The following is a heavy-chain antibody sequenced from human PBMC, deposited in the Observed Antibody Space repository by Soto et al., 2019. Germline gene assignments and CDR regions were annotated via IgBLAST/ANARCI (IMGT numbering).Heavy chain of an antibody. D-gene: IGHD2-2*01. CDR1: GDSISGSQW. V-gene: IGHV4-4*02. Sequence: PSETLSLTCAVSGDSISGSQWWSWVRLPPGKGLEWIGEISHTGTTNYNPSLKSRVTMSVDKPKNQFSLNLTSVTAADTAVYYCAMLISSRDEYFDYCGQGTVVTVPS. CDR2: ISHTGTT. CDR3: AMLISSRDEYFDY. J-gene: IGHJ4*02.